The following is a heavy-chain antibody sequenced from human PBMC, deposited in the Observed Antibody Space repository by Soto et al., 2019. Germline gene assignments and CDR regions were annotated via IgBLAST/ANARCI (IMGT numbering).Heavy chain of an antibody. Sequence: GGSLRLSCAASGFTFSSYWMSWVRQAPGKGLEWVANIKQDGSEKYYVDSVKGRFTISRDNAKNSLYLQMNSLRAEDTAVYYCARGSSSSPFFYYYYGMDVWGQGTTVTSP. D-gene: IGHD6-6*01. CDR2: IKQDGSEK. V-gene: IGHV3-7*03. J-gene: IGHJ6*02. CDR3: ARGSSSSPFFYYYYGMDV. CDR1: GFTFSSYW.